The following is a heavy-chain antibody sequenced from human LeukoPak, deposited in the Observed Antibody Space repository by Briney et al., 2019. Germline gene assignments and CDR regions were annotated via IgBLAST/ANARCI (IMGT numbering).Heavy chain of an antibody. Sequence: ASVKVSCKASGGTFSSYAISWVRQAPGQGLEWMGGIIPIFGTANYAQKFQGRVTITADDSTSTAYMELSSLRSEDTAVYYCARVLGERITIFAVGAFDIWGQGTMVTVSS. CDR2: IIPIFGTA. CDR3: ARVLGERITIFAVGAFDI. J-gene: IGHJ3*02. V-gene: IGHV1-69*13. D-gene: IGHD3-3*01. CDR1: GGTFSSYA.